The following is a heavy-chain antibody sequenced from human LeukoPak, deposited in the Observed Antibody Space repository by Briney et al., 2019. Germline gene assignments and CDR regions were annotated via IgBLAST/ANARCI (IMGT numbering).Heavy chain of an antibody. CDR2: VSLHSGFA. V-gene: IGHV1-18*01. D-gene: IGHD5-18*01. Sequence: LRASVKVSCKTSGYTFINYDIIWVRQAPGQELEWMGWVSLHSGFADYAQTFQNRVTMTRDTSTQTAYMDLSSLRSDDTAVYFCLSGQDTDLDYWGQRTLVTVSS. CDR3: LSGQDTDLDY. J-gene: IGHJ4*02. CDR1: GYTFINYD.